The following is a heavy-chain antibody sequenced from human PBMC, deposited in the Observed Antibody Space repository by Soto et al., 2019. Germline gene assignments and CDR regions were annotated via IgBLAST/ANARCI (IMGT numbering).Heavy chain of an antibody. D-gene: IGHD3-3*01. Sequence: SETLSLTCAVYGGSFSGHYWRWIRQPPGKGLEWIGEINHSGSTNYNPSLKSRVTISVDTSKNQFSLKLSSVTAADTAVYYCARAILYYDFWSGYLHWFDPWGQGTLVTVSS. CDR3: ARAILYYDFWSGYLHWFDP. V-gene: IGHV4-34*01. CDR1: GGSFSGHY. J-gene: IGHJ5*02. CDR2: INHSGST.